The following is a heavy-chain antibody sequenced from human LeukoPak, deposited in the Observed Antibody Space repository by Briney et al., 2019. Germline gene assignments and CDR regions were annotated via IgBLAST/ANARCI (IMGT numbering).Heavy chain of an antibody. CDR2: ISWNSGSI. CDR3: AKGISRGYSYGLAGYYFDY. J-gene: IGHJ4*02. D-gene: IGHD5-18*01. CDR1: GFTFDDYA. Sequence: GRSLRLSCAASGFTFDDYAMHWVRQAPGKGLEWVSGISWNSGSIGYADSVKGRFTISRDNAKNSLYLQMNSLRAEDTALYYCAKGISRGYSYGLAGYYFDYWGQGTLVTVSS. V-gene: IGHV3-9*01.